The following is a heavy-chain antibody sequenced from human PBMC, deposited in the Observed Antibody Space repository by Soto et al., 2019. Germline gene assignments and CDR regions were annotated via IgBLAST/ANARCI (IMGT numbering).Heavy chain of an antibody. Sequence: PGESLKISCQGSGYTFTNYWIVWVRQLPGKGLEGMGIIYPRYSHTTYSPSFQGQVTISDDKSLNSAFLQWSSLKASDTATYYCARCAATSGINAFDVWGPGTMVTVSS. CDR3: ARCAATSGINAFDV. J-gene: IGHJ3*01. CDR1: GYTFTNYW. D-gene: IGHD1-1*01. CDR2: IYPRYSHT. V-gene: IGHV5-51*01.